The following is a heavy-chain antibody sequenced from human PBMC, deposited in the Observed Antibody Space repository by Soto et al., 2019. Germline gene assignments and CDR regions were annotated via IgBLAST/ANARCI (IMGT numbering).Heavy chain of an antibody. CDR2: ISSSSSYI. CDR1: GFTFSSYS. CDR3: ARGFGSSNWFDP. J-gene: IGHJ5*02. D-gene: IGHD3-3*01. V-gene: IGHV3-21*01. Sequence: GGSLSLSCAASGFTFSSYSMNWVRQAPGKGLEWVSSISSSSSYIYYADSVKGRFTISRDNAKNSLYLQMNSLRAEDTAVYYCARGFGSSNWFDPWGQGTLVTVSS.